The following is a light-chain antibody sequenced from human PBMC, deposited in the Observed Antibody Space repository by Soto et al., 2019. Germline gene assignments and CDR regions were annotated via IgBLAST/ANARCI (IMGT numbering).Light chain of an antibody. Sequence: DVVMTQSPLSLSVTLGQPASISCRSSQSLVFSDGIAYLNWFQQRPGQSPRRLIYRASNRDSGIPDRFSGSGSGTDFPLKIRRVEAEDVGFYYCVQGTHWPPTFGQGTKVEI. J-gene: IGKJ1*01. CDR1: QSLVFSDGIAY. CDR3: VQGTHWPPT. V-gene: IGKV2-30*01. CDR2: RAS.